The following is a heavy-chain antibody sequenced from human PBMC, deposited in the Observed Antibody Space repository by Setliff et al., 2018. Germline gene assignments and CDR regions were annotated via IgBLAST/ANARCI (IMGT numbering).Heavy chain of an antibody. CDR3: ARADYYGSGSYLAGSDY. Sequence: SETLSLTCAVYGGSFSGHYWSWIRQPPGKGLEWIGSIYYSGSTNYNPSLKSRVTISVDTSKNQFSLKLSSVTAADTAVYYCARADYYGSGSYLAGSDYWGQGTLVTVSS. V-gene: IGHV4-59*11. CDR2: IYYSGST. D-gene: IGHD3-10*01. J-gene: IGHJ4*02. CDR1: GGSFSGHY.